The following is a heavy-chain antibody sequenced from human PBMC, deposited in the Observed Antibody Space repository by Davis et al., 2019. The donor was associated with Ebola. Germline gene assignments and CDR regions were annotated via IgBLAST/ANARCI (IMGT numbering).Heavy chain of an antibody. J-gene: IGHJ5*02. CDR1: GGSVSSGSYY. CDR2: IDKSEST. CDR3: ARGLLVGWFDP. D-gene: IGHD6-6*01. Sequence: SETLSLTCTVSGGSVSSGSYYWSWIRQSPGKGLEWLGDIDKSESTTYNPSLQSRVIISMDTSKTHFSLTLTSVTAADTAIYYCARGLLVGWFDPWGQGALVTVSS. V-gene: IGHV4-61*03.